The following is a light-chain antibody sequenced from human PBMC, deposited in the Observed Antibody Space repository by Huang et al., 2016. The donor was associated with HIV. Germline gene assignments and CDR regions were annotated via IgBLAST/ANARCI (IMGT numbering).Light chain of an antibody. CDR2: GAS. V-gene: IGKV4-1*01. CDR1: QSLLYSSNNKNY. J-gene: IGKJ2*01. Sequence: DIVMTQSPDSLAVSLVERATINCKSSQSLLYSSNNKNYLAWYQQKPGQPPKLLLYGASTRESGVPDRFTGSGSGTVFTLTISSLQAEDVAVYYCQQYYNTPLTFGQGTKLEIK. CDR3: QQYYNTPLT.